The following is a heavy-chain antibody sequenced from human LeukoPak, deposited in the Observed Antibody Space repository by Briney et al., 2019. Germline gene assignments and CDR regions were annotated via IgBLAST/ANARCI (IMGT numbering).Heavy chain of an antibody. CDR3: ARDAVGYCGGDCYNWFDP. V-gene: IGHV1-24*01. Sequence: ASVKVSCKVSGYTLTELSMHWVRQAPGKGLEWMGGFDPEDGETIYAQKFQGRVTMTRDTSTSTVYMELSSLRSEDTAVYYCARDAVGYCGGDCYNWFDPWGQGTLVTVSS. CDR2: FDPEDGET. CDR1: GYTLTELS. J-gene: IGHJ5*02. D-gene: IGHD2-21*02.